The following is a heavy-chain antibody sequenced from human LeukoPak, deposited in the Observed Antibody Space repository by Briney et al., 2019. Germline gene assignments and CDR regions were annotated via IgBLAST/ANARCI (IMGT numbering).Heavy chain of an antibody. D-gene: IGHD2-2*01. CDR2: ISGSGGST. CDR3: AKGEYCSSTSCCPIPYWDY. Sequence: GGSLRLSCAASGFTFSSYWMHWVRQAPGKGLVWVSAISGSGGSTYYADSVKGRFTISRDNSKNTLYLQMNSLRAEDTAVYYCAKGEYCSSTSCCPIPYWDYWGQGTLVTVSS. CDR1: GFTFSSYW. J-gene: IGHJ4*02. V-gene: IGHV3-23*01.